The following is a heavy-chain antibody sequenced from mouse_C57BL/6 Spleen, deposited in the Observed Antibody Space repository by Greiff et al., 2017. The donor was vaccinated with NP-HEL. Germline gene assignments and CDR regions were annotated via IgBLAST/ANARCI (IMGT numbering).Heavy chain of an antibody. CDR2: IYPGDGDT. J-gene: IGHJ3*01. Sequence: VQLKQSGAELVQPGASVKISCKASGYAFSSYWMNWVKQRPGKGLEWIGQIYPGDGDTNYNGKFKGKATMTVDKSSSTAYMQLSSLTSEDSAVYFCARWDYYGSSPWFAYWGQGTLVTVSA. CDR3: ARWDYYGSSPWFAY. D-gene: IGHD1-1*01. V-gene: IGHV1-80*01. CDR1: GYAFSSYW.